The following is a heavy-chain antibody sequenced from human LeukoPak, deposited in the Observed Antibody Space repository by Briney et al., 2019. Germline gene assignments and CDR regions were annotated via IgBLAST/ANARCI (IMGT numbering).Heavy chain of an antibody. Sequence: WASVKVSCKASGYTFTSYYMHWVRQAPGQGLEWMGIINPSGGSTSYAQKFQGRVTMTRDTSTSTVYMELSSLRSEDTAVYYCERALGYDSSGYGSGYFDYWGQGTLVTVSS. V-gene: IGHV1-46*01. J-gene: IGHJ4*02. CDR1: GYTFTSYY. CDR2: INPSGGST. D-gene: IGHD3-22*01. CDR3: ERALGYDSSGYGSGYFDY.